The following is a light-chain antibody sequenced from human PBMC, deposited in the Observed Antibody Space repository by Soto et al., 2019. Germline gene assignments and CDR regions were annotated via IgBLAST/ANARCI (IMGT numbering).Light chain of an antibody. CDR3: QQYNSYQYA. J-gene: IGKJ2*01. Sequence: DIQMTQSPSTLSASVGDRVTITCRASQSISNWLAWYQQKPGKAPKLLIYKASSLESGVPSRFSGSGSGTEFTLTISSLQPDDFANYYFQQYNSYQYAFGQGNKLEIK. V-gene: IGKV1-5*03. CDR1: QSISNW. CDR2: KAS.